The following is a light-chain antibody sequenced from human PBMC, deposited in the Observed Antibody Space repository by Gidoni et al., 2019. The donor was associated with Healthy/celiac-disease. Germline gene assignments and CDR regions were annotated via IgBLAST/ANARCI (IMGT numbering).Light chain of an antibody. CDR2: GAS. V-gene: IGKV4-1*01. CDR1: QSVLYSSNNKNY. Sequence: DIVMTQSPDSLAVSLGERATLNCKSSQSVLYSSNNKNYLAWYQQKPGQPPKLLIYGASTRESGVPDRFSGSGSGTDFTLTSSSLQAEDVAVYYCQQYYSTPLTCXGXTKVEIK. J-gene: IGKJ4*01. CDR3: QQYYSTPLT.